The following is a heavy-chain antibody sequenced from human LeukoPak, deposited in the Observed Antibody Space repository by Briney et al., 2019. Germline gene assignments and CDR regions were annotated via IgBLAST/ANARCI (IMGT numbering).Heavy chain of an antibody. V-gene: IGHV3-30*02. CDR3: ARDLGMGTRIDF. D-gene: IGHD5-24*01. J-gene: IGHJ4*02. CDR2: IRYDGSNK. CDR1: GFTFISYG. Sequence: GGSLRLSCAASGFTFISYGMHWIRQAPGKGLEWVAFIRYDGSNKYYTDSVKGRFTISRDNSKNTLSLQMNSLRAEDTAVYYCARDLGMGTRIDFWGQGTLVTVSS.